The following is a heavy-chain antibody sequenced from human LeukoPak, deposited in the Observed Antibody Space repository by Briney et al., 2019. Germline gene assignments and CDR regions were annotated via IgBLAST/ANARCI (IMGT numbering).Heavy chain of an antibody. J-gene: IGHJ4*02. CDR1: GGSFGGYY. Sequence: SETLSLTCAVYGGSFGGYYWSWIRQPPGKGLEWIGEINHSGSTNYNPSLKSRVTISEDTSKNQFSLKLSSVTAADTAVYYCAREVSGWYVFFDYWGQGTLVTVSS. D-gene: IGHD6-19*01. CDR3: AREVSGWYVFFDY. V-gene: IGHV4-34*01. CDR2: INHSGST.